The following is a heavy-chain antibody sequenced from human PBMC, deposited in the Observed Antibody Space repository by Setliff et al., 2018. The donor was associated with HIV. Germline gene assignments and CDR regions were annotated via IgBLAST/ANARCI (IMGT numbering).Heavy chain of an antibody. CDR1: GYSFTNHY. V-gene: IGHV1-46*01. J-gene: IGHJ3*02. CDR2: INPTGGST. D-gene: IGHD5-12*01. CDR3: ASAGAWQRNALDI. Sequence: ASVKVSCKPSGYSFTNHYLHWVRQAPGQGLEWMGVINPTGGSTRNTQNFQGSVAMTRDTYTRTVYMELSSLRSEDTAVYYCASAGAWQRNALDIWGQGTMVTVS.